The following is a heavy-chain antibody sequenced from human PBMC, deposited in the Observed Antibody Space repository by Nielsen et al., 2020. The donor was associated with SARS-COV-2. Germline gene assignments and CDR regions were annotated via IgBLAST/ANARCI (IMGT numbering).Heavy chain of an antibody. CDR2: IYHSGTT. Sequence: SETLSLTCNVSGGSIGSYYWSWNRQPPGKGLEWIGFIYHSGTTNYSPSLKSRVTTSADRSKNQFSLRLSSMTAADTAVYCCAREGDCSQGVCSIRGMDFWGKGTTVTVSS. J-gene: IGHJ6*03. D-gene: IGHD2-8*01. V-gene: IGHV4-59*12. CDR1: GGSIGSYY. CDR3: AREGDCSQGVCSIRGMDF.